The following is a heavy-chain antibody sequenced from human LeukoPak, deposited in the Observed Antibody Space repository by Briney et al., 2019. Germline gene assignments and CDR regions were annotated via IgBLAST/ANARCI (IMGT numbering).Heavy chain of an antibody. Sequence: GGSLRLSCAASGFTFSSYEMNWVRQAPGKGLEWVSYISSSGSTIYYADSVKGRFTISRDNAKNSLYLQMNSLRAEDPAVYYCARGWFGEPCFDYWGQGTLVTVSS. J-gene: IGHJ4*02. D-gene: IGHD3-10*01. CDR3: ARGWFGEPCFDY. CDR2: ISSSGSTI. CDR1: GFTFSSYE. V-gene: IGHV3-48*03.